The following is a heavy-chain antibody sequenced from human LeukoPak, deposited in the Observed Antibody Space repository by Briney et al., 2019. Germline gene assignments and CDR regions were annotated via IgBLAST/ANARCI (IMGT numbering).Heavy chain of an antibody. V-gene: IGHV4-31*03. CDR1: GGSISSGGYY. D-gene: IGHD3-9*01. J-gene: IGHJ3*02. CDR2: TYYSGST. CDR3: ASADYDMAFDI. Sequence: SETLSLTCTASGGSISSGGYYWSWIRQHPGKGLEWIGYTYYSGSTDYNPSLKSRFTMSVDTSKNQFSLKLSSVTAADTAVYYCASADYDMAFDIWGQGTMVTVSS.